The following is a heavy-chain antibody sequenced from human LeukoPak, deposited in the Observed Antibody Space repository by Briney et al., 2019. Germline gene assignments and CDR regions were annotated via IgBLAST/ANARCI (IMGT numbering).Heavy chain of an antibody. Sequence: GGSLRLSCAASAGFTFSGYCMNWVRPAPGKGLEWVAIISQDGREKLYVDSVKGRFTISRYNAKSSLYLQINSQRAEDTAVYYCVGGIGWQPDYWGQGTLVTVSS. CDR1: AGFTFSGYC. CDR2: ISQDGREK. CDR3: VGGIGWQPDY. D-gene: IGHD6-19*01. J-gene: IGHJ4*02. V-gene: IGHV3-7*03.